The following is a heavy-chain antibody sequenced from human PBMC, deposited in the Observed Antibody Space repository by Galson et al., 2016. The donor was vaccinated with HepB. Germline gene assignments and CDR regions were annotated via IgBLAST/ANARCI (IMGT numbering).Heavy chain of an antibody. CDR1: GFTFSSYA. CDR3: AADYHDTYFDP. V-gene: IGHV3-23*01. D-gene: IGHD3-16*02. J-gene: IGHJ5*02. CDR2: ISGSGGST. Sequence: SLRLSCAASGFTFSSYAMSWVRQAPGKGLEWVSGISGSGGSTNYGDSVRGRFTISRDNSKNTLYLQMNSLRAEDTAVYYCAADYHDTYFDPWGQGTLVTVSS.